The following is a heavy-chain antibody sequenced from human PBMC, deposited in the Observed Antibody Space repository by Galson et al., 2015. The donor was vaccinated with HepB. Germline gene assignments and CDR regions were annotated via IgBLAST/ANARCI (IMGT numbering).Heavy chain of an antibody. CDR2: IKQDGSEK. D-gene: IGHD2-15*01. Sequence: SLRLSCAASGFTFGSYWMSWVRQAPGKGLEWLANIKQDGSEKYYVDSVKGRFTISRDNAKNSLYLQMHSLRVEDTAVYYCASSCYSVDHLINDYWGQGTLVTVSS. CDR3: ASSCYSVDHLINDY. CDR1: GFTFGSYW. V-gene: IGHV3-7*03. J-gene: IGHJ4*02.